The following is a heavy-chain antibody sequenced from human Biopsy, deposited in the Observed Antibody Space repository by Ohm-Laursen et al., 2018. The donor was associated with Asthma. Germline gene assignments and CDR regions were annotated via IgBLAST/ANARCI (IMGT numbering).Heavy chain of an antibody. CDR2: INSVFSTT. J-gene: IGHJ4*02. D-gene: IGHD2-15*01. V-gene: IGHV1-69*13. CDR1: GGTFNTYV. CDR3: ARKAGSCSSRTCYSLDF. Sequence: ASVKVSCKSLGGTFNTYVIGWVRQAPGQGLEWMGGINSVFSTTTYPQKFQDRVTITADDSTSTVYMELSSLRSEDTAVYYCARKAGSCSSRTCYSLDFWGQGTLVTVSS.